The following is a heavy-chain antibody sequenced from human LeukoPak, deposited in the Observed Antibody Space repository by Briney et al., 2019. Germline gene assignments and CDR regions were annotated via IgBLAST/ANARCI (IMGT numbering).Heavy chain of an antibody. V-gene: IGHV3-23*01. CDR1: GSTFSSYA. D-gene: IGHD2-2*01. Sequence: GGSLRLSCAASGSTFSSYAMSWVRQAPGKGLEWVSTISGSGVSTYYTDSVKGRFTISRDNSKNTLYLQMNSLRAGDTALYYCARGPGLYLFDYWGQGTLVTVSS. J-gene: IGHJ4*02. CDR3: ARGPGLYLFDY. CDR2: ISGSGVST.